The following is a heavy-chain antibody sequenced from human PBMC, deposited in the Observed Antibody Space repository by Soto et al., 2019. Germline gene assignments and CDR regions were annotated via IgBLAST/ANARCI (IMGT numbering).Heavy chain of an antibody. CDR1: GDSVSSNSAA. D-gene: IGHD6-13*01. CDR3: ARESRPPQVFRYSSSWYEN. V-gene: IGHV6-1*01. CDR2: TYYRSKWYN. J-gene: IGHJ4*02. Sequence: QVQLQQSGPGLVKPSQTLSLTCAISGDSVSSNSAAWNWIRQSPSRGLEWLGRTYYRSKWYNDYAVSVKSRITLIPDTSKHQFSLQLNSVTPEDTAVYYCARESRPPQVFRYSSSWYENWGQGTRVTVSS.